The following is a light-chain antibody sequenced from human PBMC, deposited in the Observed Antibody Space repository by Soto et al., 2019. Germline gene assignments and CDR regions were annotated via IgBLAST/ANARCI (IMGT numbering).Light chain of an antibody. CDR1: QTVRNNY. Sequence: EIIMTQFSGTLSVSPGEIATPSCRASQTVRNNYLAWYQQKPGQAPRLLIYDASSRATGIPDRFSGTGSGTDFTLTISSLQPEDSATYYCQQYNSSPWTFGQGTKVDIK. J-gene: IGKJ1*01. V-gene: IGKV3-20*01. CDR2: DAS. CDR3: QQYNSSPWT.